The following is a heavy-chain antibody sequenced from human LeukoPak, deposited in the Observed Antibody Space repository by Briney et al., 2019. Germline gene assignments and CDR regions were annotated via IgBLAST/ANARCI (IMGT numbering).Heavy chain of an antibody. CDR1: GGSISSYY. J-gene: IGHJ6*02. Sequence: PSETLSLTCTVAGGSISSYYWSWIRQPPGKGLEWIGYIYYSGSTNYNPSLKSRVTISVDTSKNQFSLKWSYVTAAATAVYYCARGAGGASLVGHYYYYYGMDVWGQGTTVTVPS. CDR2: IYYSGST. V-gene: IGHV4-59*01. D-gene: IGHD1-26*01. CDR3: ARGAGGASLVGHYYYYYGMDV.